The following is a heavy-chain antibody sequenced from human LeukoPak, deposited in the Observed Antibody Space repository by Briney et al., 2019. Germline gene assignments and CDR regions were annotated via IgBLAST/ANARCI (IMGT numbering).Heavy chain of an antibody. CDR3: ASPATTFYYDRTAYWYFDY. Sequence: PGGSLRLSCAASGFTFSSYAMHWVRQAPGKGLEWVAVISYDGNNKYYADSVKGRVTISRDNSKNTLYLQMNSLRAEDTAVYFCASPATTFYYDRTAYWYFDYWGQGTLVTVSS. CDR1: GFTFSSYA. D-gene: IGHD3-22*01. V-gene: IGHV3-30-3*01. CDR2: ISYDGNNK. J-gene: IGHJ4*02.